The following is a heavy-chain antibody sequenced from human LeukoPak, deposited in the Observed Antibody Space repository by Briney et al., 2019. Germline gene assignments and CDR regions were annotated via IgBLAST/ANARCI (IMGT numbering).Heavy chain of an antibody. CDR2: IRYDGSNK. CDR1: GFTFSSYG. D-gene: IGHD3-9*01. CDR3: AKDRSWNNILTGYYIYDYDY. V-gene: IGHV3-30*02. Sequence: GGSLRLSCAASGFTFSSYGMHWVRQAPGKGLEWVAFIRYDGSNKYYADSVKGRFTISRDNSKNTLYLQMNILRAEDTAIYYCAKDRSWNNILTGYYIYDYDYWGQGTLVTVSS. J-gene: IGHJ4*02.